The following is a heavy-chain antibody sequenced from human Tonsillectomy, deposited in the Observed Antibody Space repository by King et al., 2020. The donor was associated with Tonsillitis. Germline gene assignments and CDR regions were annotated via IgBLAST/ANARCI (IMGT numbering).Heavy chain of an antibody. D-gene: IGHD3-3*01. CDR3: AKDLEYYDFWSGYYEDY. Sequence: VQLVESGGGVVQPGRSLRLSCAASGFTFSSYGMHWVRQAPGKGLEWVAVISYDGSNKYYADSVKGRFTISRDNYKNTLYLQMNSLRAEDTAVYYCAKDLEYYDFWSGYYEDYWGQGTLVTVSS. CDR1: GFTFSSYG. CDR2: ISYDGSNK. J-gene: IGHJ4*02. V-gene: IGHV3-30*18.